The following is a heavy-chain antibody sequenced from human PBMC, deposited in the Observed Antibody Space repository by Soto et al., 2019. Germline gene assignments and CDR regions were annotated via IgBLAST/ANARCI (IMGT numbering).Heavy chain of an antibody. J-gene: IGHJ5*02. CDR1: GDSISRGGYY. V-gene: IGHV4-31*03. D-gene: IGHD2-21*01. CDR3: VGDGVGSYGLGWFGP. Sequence: QVQLQESGPGLVKPSQTLSLSCTVSGDSISRGGYYWNWIRQHPRKGLEWIGYISHSGRTNYNPSLKSRVTISLDTSKDQLYLELTNVTAADTAVYYCVGDGVGSYGLGWFGPWRQGILVTVSS. CDR2: ISHSGRT.